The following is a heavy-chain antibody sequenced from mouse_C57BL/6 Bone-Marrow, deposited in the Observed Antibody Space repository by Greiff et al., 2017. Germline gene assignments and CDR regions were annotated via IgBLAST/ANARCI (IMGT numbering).Heavy chain of an antibody. CDR2: IDPSDSYT. CDR3: GAVPFDY. CDR1: GYTFTSYW. Sequence: QVQLQQPGAELVKPGASVKLSCKASGYTFTSYWMQWVKQRPGQGLEWSGEIDPSDSYTNYNQKFKGKATLTVDTSSSTAYMQLSSLTSEDSAVYYCGAVPFDYWGQGTTLTVSS. J-gene: IGHJ2*01. V-gene: IGHV1-50*01.